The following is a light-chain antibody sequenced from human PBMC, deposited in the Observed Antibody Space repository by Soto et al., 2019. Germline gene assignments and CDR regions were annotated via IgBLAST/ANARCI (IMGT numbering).Light chain of an antibody. CDR3: QQRSNWRIT. CDR2: GAS. J-gene: IGKJ5*01. V-gene: IGKV3D-20*02. Sequence: EIVLTQSPGTLSLSPGERATLSCRASQSVGSSYLAWYQQKPGQAPRLLIYGASTRATGIPARFSGSGSGTDFTLTISSLEPEDFAVYYCQQRSNWRITFGQGTRLEI. CDR1: QSVGSSY.